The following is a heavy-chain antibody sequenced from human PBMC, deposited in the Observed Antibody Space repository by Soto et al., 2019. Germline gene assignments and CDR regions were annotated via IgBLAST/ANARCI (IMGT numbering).Heavy chain of an antibody. V-gene: IGHV1-69*01. CDR2: IIPIFGTA. D-gene: IGHD6-19*01. J-gene: IGHJ2*01. CDR3: AESIAVAGTGYWYFDL. CDR1: GGTFSSYA. Sequence: QVQLVQSGAEVKKPGSSVKVSCKASGGTFSSYAISWVRQAPGQGLEWMGGIIPIFGTANYAQKFQGRVTIPADESTSTAYMELSSLRSEDTAVYYCAESIAVAGTGYWYFDLWGRGTLVTVSS.